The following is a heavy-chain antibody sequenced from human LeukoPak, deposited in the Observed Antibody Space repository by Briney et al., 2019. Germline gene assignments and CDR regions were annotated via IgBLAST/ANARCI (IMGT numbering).Heavy chain of an antibody. Sequence: PGGSLRLSCVASRFTFSKYIMTGVRQGPGKGLEWVASIRAGGDVTFYADSVKGRFRPSRDNSRNTVYLEMNSLRVDDTGVYFCANWGGTQTIGDILYGPIDYWGQGTQVTVSS. D-gene: IGHD2-8*01. V-gene: IGHV3-23*01. J-gene: IGHJ4*02. CDR2: IRAGGDVT. CDR3: ANWGGTQTIGDILYGPIDY. CDR1: RFTFSKYI.